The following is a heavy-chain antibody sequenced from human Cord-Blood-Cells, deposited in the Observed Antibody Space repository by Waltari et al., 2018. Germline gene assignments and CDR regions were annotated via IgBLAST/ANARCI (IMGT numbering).Heavy chain of an antibody. CDR3: ARDRGSGYYNWFDP. CDR2: IWYDGSNK. V-gene: IGHV3-33*01. CDR1: GFTFSSYG. Sequence: VQLVESGGGVVQPGRSLRLSCAAAGFTFSSYGMHRVRPAPGKGLEWVAVIWYDGSNKYYADSVKGRFTISRDNSKNTLYLQMNSLRAEDTAVYYCARDRGSGYYNWFDPWGQGTLVTVSS. D-gene: IGHD3-22*01. J-gene: IGHJ5*02.